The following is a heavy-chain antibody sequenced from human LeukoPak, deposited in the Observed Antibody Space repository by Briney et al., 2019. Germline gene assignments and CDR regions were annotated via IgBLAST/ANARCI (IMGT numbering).Heavy chain of an antibody. J-gene: IGHJ6*03. CDR1: GGTFSSYA. CDR3: AREGVSSGWGMGYYYYYMDV. V-gene: IGHV1-18*01. Sequence: GASVKVSCKASGGTFSSYAISWVRQAPGQGLEWMGWISAYNGNTNYAQKLQGRVTMTTDTSTSTTYMELRSLRSDDTAVYYCAREGVSSGWGMGYYYYYMDVWGKGTTVTISS. CDR2: ISAYNGNT. D-gene: IGHD6-19*01.